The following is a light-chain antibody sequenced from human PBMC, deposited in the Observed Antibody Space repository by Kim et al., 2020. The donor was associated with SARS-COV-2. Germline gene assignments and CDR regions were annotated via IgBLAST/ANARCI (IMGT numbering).Light chain of an antibody. V-gene: IGLV1-40*01. Sequence: QSVLTQPPSVSGAPGQRVTISCTGSSSNIGAGYDVNWYQQLPGTAPKLLIYGNSNRPSGVPDRVSGSKSGTSASLAITGLQAEDEADYYCQSYDSSLSGVVFGGGTQLTVL. J-gene: IGLJ2*01. CDR3: QSYDSSLSGVV. CDR2: GNS. CDR1: SSNIGAGYD.